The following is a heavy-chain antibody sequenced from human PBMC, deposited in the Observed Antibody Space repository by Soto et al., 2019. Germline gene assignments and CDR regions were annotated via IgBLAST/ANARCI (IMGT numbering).Heavy chain of an antibody. D-gene: IGHD3-3*01. CDR3: ARVAVTFVSYYDFWSGYSPTRDYFDY. CDR2: ISAYNGNT. V-gene: IGHV1-18*01. CDR1: GYTLTSYG. J-gene: IGHJ4*02. Sequence: VKVSCRASGYTLTSYGVGWVRQAPGQGLEWMGWISAYNGNTNYAQKLQGRVTMTTDTSTSTAYMELRSLRSDDTAVYYCARVAVTFVSYYDFWSGYSPTRDYFDYWGQGTLVTVSS.